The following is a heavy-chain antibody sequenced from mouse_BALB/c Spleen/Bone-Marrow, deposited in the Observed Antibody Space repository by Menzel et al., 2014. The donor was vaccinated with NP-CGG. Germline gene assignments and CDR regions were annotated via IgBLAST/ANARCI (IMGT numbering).Heavy chain of an antibody. CDR3: AREVLRDYFDY. D-gene: IGHD1-1*01. J-gene: IGHJ2*01. CDR2: ISSGGGST. V-gene: IGHV5-12-1*01. Sequence: EVQRVESGGGLVKPGGSLELSCAASGFAFSSYDMSWVRQTPEKRLEWAAYISSGGGSTYYPDTVKGRFTISRDNAKNTLYLQMSSLESEDTAMYYCAREVLRDYFDYWGQGTTLTVSS. CDR1: GFAFSSYD.